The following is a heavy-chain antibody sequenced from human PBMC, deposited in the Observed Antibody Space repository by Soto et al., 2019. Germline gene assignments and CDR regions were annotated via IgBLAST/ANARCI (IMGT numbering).Heavy chain of an antibody. J-gene: IGHJ4*02. Sequence: QLQLVQSGPEVKKPGTSVKVSCKASGFTFTSSAVQWVRQARGQRLEWIGWIVVGSGNTNYAQKFQERVTITRDMSTSTAYMELSSLRSEDTAVYYCAADGVGNHITGTTGGYWGQGTLVTVSS. CDR3: AADGVGNHITGTTGGY. CDR2: IVVGSGNT. D-gene: IGHD1-20*01. CDR1: GFTFTSSA. V-gene: IGHV1-58*01.